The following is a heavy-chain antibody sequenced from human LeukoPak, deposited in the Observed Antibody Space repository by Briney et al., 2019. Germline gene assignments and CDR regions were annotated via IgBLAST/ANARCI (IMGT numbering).Heavy chain of an antibody. Sequence: GGSLRLSCAASGFTFSSCSMNWVRQAPGKGLEWVSSISSSSSYIYYADSVKGRFTISRDNAKDSLYLQMNSLRAEDTAVYYCASQIFGELRGFRDYWGQGTLVTVSS. CDR3: ASQIFGELRGFRDY. CDR1: GFTFSSCS. J-gene: IGHJ4*02. D-gene: IGHD1-26*01. V-gene: IGHV3-21*01. CDR2: ISSSSSYI.